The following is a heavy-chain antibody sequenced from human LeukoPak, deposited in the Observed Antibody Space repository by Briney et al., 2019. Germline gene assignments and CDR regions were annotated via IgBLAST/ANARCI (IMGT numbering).Heavy chain of an antibody. CDR2: IYTSGST. CDR1: GGSISSYY. CDR3: AREQEPYSSSWSFDS. Sequence: PSETLSLTCTVSGGSISSYYWSWIRQPAGKGLEWIGRIYTSGSTNYNPSLKSRVTMSVDTSKNQFSLKLSSVTAADTAVYYCAREQEPYSSSWSFDSWGQGTLVTVSS. D-gene: IGHD6-13*01. V-gene: IGHV4-4*07. J-gene: IGHJ4*02.